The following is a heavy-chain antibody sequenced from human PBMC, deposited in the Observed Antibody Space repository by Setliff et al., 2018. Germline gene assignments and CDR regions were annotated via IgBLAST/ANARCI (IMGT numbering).Heavy chain of an antibody. Sequence: ASVKVSCKASGYSFAKYAIHWVRQAPGQRLEWMGWINAGNGNTKCSQNFQGRVTITRDTSASTAYVELSSLRSEDTAVYYCAREVLPLVREEAFYIWGQGTMVTVSS. CDR1: GYSFAKYA. CDR3: AREVLPLVREEAFYI. CDR2: INAGNGNT. D-gene: IGHD2-2*01. J-gene: IGHJ3*02. V-gene: IGHV1-3*01.